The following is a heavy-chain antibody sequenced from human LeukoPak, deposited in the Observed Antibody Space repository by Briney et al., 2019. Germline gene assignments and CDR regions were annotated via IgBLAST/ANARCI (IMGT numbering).Heavy chain of an antibody. V-gene: IGHV3-23*05. CDR3: AKGPIDSEWLYFDS. Sequence: GRSMRLSWAVEGFTFGTFAMSWDRQAPGSGLGWVSGSKSKGHNTYSAHSVKDRFTIYRDNSKSTLYMQMNSLRAEDTALYDCAKGPIDSEWLYFDSWGQGTLVTVSS. CDR1: GFTFGTFA. J-gene: IGHJ4*02. CDR2: SKSKGHNT. D-gene: IGHD5-12*01.